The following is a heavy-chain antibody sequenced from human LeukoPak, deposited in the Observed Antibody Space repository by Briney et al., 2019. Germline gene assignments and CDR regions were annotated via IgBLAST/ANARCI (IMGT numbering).Heavy chain of an antibody. V-gene: IGHV1-2*02. J-gene: IGHJ4*02. CDR1: GYTFTGYY. D-gene: IGHD6-13*01. CDR3: ARWDGYSSSPDY. CDR2: INPHSADT. Sequence: ASVKVSCKASGYTFTGYYMHWVRQAPGQGLEWMGWINPHSADTGYAQKFLGRVTMTRDMSISTIYMELTRLRSDDTALYYCARWDGYSSSPDYWGQGTLVTVSS.